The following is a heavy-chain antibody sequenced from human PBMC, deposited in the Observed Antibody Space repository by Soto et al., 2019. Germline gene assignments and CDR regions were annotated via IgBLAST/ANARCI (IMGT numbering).Heavy chain of an antibody. D-gene: IGHD5-18*01. CDR3: ARGGRIVDTGIGYYYYHAMDV. CDR1: GCTFTSYY. CDR2: FNPTGDTA. J-gene: IGHJ6*02. V-gene: IGHV1-46*01. Sequence: ASVKVSCKASGCTFTSYYIHWVRQAPGQGLEWMGIFNPTGDTASYAQKLQGRVTMTRDTSTGTAYMELGSLRSEDTAVYYCARGGRIVDTGIGYYYYHAMDVWGQGTTVTSP.